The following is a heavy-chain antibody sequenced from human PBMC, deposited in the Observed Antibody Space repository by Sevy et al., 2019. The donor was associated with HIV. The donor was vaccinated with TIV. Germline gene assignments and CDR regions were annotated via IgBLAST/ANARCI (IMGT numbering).Heavy chain of an antibody. D-gene: IGHD1-26*01. V-gene: IGHV3-30-3*01. Sequence: GGSLRLSCAASGLTFRSHAMHWVRQAPGKGLEWVTVISCDGAVRYYGESVKGRFTVSRDNSKNTLYLQMNSLRPDDTAVYYCAREAGYSAKNDAFAFWGQGTMVTVSS. CDR3: AREAGYSAKNDAFAF. CDR1: GLTFRSHA. CDR2: ISCDGAVR. J-gene: IGHJ3*01.